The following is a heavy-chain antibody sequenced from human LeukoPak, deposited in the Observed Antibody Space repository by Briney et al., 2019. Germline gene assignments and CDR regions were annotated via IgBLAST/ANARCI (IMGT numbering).Heavy chain of an antibody. D-gene: IGHD3-3*01. CDR2: INPNSGGT. CDR1: GYTFTGYY. CDR3: ARDKASRMSGYYEYYYYMDV. V-gene: IGHV1-2*02. Sequence: AASVKVSCKASGYTFTGYYMHWVRQAPGQGLEWMGWINPNSGGTNYAQKFQGRVTMTRDTSISTAYMELSRLRSDDTAVYYCARDKASRMSGYYEYYYYMDVWGKGTTVTVSS. J-gene: IGHJ6*03.